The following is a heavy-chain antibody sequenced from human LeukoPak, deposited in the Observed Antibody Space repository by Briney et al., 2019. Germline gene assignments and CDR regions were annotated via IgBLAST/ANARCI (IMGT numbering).Heavy chain of an antibody. CDR3: AREHESGRLFLILGWFDP. D-gene: IGHD3-10*01. Sequence: ASVKVSCKASGYTFTSYYMHWVRQAPGQGLEWMGIINPGGGSTSYAQKFQGRVTMTRDTSTSTVYMELSSLRSEDTAVYYCAREHESGRLFLILGWFDPWGQGTLVTVSS. CDR2: INPGGGST. J-gene: IGHJ5*02. CDR1: GYTFTSYY. V-gene: IGHV1-46*01.